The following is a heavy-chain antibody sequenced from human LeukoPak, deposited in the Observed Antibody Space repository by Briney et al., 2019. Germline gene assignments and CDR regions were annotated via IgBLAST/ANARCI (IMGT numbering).Heavy chain of an antibody. Sequence: GGSLRLSCAASGFTFSSYWMAWVRQAPGKGLEWLANIEKDGSQTYYVDSMEGRFTISRGNAKNSLYLQMNSLRAEDTALYYCARAGYSSGYDYWGQGTLVTVSS. CDR3: ARAGYSSGYDY. CDR1: GFTFSSYW. D-gene: IGHD6-19*01. J-gene: IGHJ4*02. CDR2: IEKDGSQT. V-gene: IGHV3-7*01.